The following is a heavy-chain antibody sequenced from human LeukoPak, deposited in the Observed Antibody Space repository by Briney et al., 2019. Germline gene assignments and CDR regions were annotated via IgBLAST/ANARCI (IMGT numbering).Heavy chain of an antibody. V-gene: IGHV3-23*01. CDR2: ITGGDDRT. D-gene: IGHD3-22*01. CDR3: AKGPQLGSGYHPDY. Sequence: GGSLRLSRAASGFALSSAAMTWVRQAPGKGLEWVSIITGGDDRTYYADSVKGRFTISRDYSRNTLHLQMNSLRVEDTAIYYCAKGPQLGSGYHPDYWGQGTLVTVSS. J-gene: IGHJ4*02. CDR1: GFALSSAA.